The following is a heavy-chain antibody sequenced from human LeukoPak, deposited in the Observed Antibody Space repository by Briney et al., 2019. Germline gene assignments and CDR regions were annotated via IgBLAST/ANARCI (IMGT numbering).Heavy chain of an antibody. D-gene: IGHD3-16*01. CDR2: IYYAGGT. Sequence: PSETLSLTCSVSGASVSSSGYYWDWIRQAPGKGLEWIGTIYYAGGTSYRPSLASRVTSSVDTSKNHFSLSLTYVTAADTAIYYCARHNWGSFYSIDTWHQGTLVTVSS. CDR3: ARHNWGSFYSIDT. CDR1: GASVSSSGYY. V-gene: IGHV4-39*01. J-gene: IGHJ5*02.